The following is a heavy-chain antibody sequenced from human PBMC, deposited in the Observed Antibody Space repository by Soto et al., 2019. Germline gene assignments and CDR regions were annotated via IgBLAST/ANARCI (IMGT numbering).Heavy chain of an antibody. J-gene: IGHJ4*02. Sequence: QVQLVESGGGVVQPGRSLRLSCAASGFTFSSYGMHWVRQAPGKGLEWVAVIWYDGSNKYYADSVKGRFTISRDNSKNTLYLQMNSLRAEDTAVYYCARDRSGSYYNWDYFDYWGQGTLVTVSS. V-gene: IGHV3-33*01. CDR2: IWYDGSNK. CDR3: ARDRSGSYYNWDYFDY. CDR1: GFTFSSYG. D-gene: IGHD1-26*01.